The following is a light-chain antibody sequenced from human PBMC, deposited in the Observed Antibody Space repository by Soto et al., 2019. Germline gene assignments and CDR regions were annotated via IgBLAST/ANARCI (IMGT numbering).Light chain of an antibody. CDR1: SSNIGSNT. J-gene: IGLJ1*01. CDR3: AAWDDSLNGLYV. CDR2: SNN. V-gene: IGLV1-44*01. Sequence: QSVLTQPPSASGTPGQRVTISCSGSSSNIGSNTVNWYQQLPGTAPKLLIYSNNQRPSGVPDRFSGSKSGTSASLAISLLQSEDEADYYCAAWDDSLNGLYVFGTGTKVTVL.